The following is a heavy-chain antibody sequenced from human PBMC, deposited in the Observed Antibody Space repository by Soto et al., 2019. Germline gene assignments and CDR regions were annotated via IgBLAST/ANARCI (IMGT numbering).Heavy chain of an antibody. CDR1: GYTFTSYG. CDR3: ARDRVGVGKFDY. Sequence: ASVKVSCKASGYTFTSYGISWVRQAPGQGLEWMGWISAYNGNTNYAQKLQGRVTMTTDTSASTAYMELRSLRSDDTAVYYCARDRVGVGKFDYWGQGTLGTVSS. J-gene: IGHJ4*02. CDR2: ISAYNGNT. D-gene: IGHD3-10*01. V-gene: IGHV1-18*01.